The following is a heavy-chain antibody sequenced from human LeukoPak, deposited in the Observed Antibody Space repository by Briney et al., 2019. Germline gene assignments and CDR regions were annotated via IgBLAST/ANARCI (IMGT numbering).Heavy chain of an antibody. Sequence: SETLSLTCAIYGGSFSGYYWRWIRQPPGKGLEWIGEINHSGSTNYNPSLKSRVTISVDTSKNQLSLKMSSVTAADTAVYYCTITTGTTLGLMDYWGQGTLVTVSS. V-gene: IGHV4-34*01. J-gene: IGHJ4*02. CDR2: INHSGST. CDR1: GGSFSGYY. D-gene: IGHD1-1*01. CDR3: TITTGTTLGLMDY.